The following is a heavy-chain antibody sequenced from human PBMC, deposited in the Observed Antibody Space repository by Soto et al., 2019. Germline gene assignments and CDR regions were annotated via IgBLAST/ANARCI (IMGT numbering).Heavy chain of an antibody. CDR3: ARGRITDLGTFDY. Sequence: GASVKVSCKASGYTFINYDISWLRQAPGRGLEWMGWSSPYNGNTNYAHTFQGRVTMTADTSASSGYMELRSLRSDDTAVYFCARGRITDLGTFDYWGQGTLVTVSS. D-gene: IGHD1-20*01. V-gene: IGHV1-18*01. CDR2: SSPYNGNT. J-gene: IGHJ4*02. CDR1: GYTFINYD.